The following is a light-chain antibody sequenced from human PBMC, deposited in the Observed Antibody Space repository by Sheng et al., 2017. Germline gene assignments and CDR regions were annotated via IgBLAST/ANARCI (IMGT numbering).Light chain of an antibody. J-gene: IGKJ3*01. V-gene: IGKV1-12*01. CDR2: VAS. Sequence: DIQMTQSPSSVSASVGDRVTISCRASQDINVWLAWYQHKAGKAPKLLISVASRLQDGVPSRFTASGSGTDFTLTISSLQSEDFATYFCQQGSSFPFTFGPGTRVDLK. CDR1: QDINVW. CDR3: QQGSSFPFT.